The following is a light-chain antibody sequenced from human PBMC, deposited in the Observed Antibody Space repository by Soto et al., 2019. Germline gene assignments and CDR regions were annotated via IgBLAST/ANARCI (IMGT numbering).Light chain of an antibody. V-gene: IGKV3-20*01. Sequence: EIVLTQSPGTLSLSPGERATLSCRASQSVSSSYLAWYQQKPGQAPRLLIYGASSRATGIPDRFSVSGSGSDFTLTISRLEPEDFSVYYFQQYGSSPPITCGQGTRLEIK. CDR3: QQYGSSPPIT. CDR1: QSVSSSY. CDR2: GAS. J-gene: IGKJ5*01.